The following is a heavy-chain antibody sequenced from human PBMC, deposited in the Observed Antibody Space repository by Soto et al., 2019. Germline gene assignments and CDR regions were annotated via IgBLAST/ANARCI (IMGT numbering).Heavy chain of an antibody. CDR3: ATYERFGLAAPQYYYTMDV. CDR2: FDPEDGET. D-gene: IGHD3-10*01. CDR1: GYTLTKLS. Sequence: QVQLIQSGAEVKKPGASVKVSCKVSGYTLTKLSIHWVRQAPGKGPEWVGGFDPEDGETMYAQKFQGRVTMTEDTSRDTAYMELSSLRSEDTAVYYCATYERFGLAAPQYYYTMDVWGQGTTVTVSS. J-gene: IGHJ6*02. V-gene: IGHV1-24*01.